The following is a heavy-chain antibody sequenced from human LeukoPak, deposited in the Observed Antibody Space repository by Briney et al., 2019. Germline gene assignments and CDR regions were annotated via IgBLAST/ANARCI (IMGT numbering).Heavy chain of an antibody. CDR2: IYPGDSDT. J-gene: IGHJ4*02. CDR1: GYSFTRYW. Sequence: GESLKISCKGSGYSFTRYWIGWVRQMPGKGLEWMGIIYPGDSDTRYSPSFQGQVTISADKSINTAYLQWSSLKGSDTAMYFCARRDYYDSSGYDYWGQGTLVTVSS. CDR3: ARRDYYDSSGYDY. V-gene: IGHV5-51*01. D-gene: IGHD3-22*01.